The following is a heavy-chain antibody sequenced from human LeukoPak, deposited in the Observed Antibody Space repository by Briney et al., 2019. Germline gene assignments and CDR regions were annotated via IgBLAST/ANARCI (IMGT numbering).Heavy chain of an antibody. J-gene: IGHJ6*03. CDR1: GFTFSSSW. V-gene: IGHV3-7*03. Sequence: GGSLRLSCAASGFTFSSSWMSWVRQAPGKGLEWVANINQDGSEKHYVDSVKGRFTISRDNSKNTLYLQMNSLRAEDTAVYYCASFHYYYYYMDVWGKGTTVTISS. CDR3: ASFHYYYYYMDV. CDR2: INQDGSEK.